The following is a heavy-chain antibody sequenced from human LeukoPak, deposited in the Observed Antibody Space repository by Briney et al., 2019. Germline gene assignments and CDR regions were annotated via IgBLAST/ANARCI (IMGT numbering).Heavy chain of an antibody. V-gene: IGHV3-7*03. D-gene: IGHD3-3*01. Sequence: PGGSLRLSCAVSGFTFSGFWMSWSRQAPGKGLEWVASINSDGSEGYYVDSVKGRFTISRDNAESSLYLQMNSLTVEDTAVYYCAAMEWGGGFDPWGQGTLVTVSS. CDR2: INSDGSEG. CDR3: AAMEWGGGFDP. J-gene: IGHJ5*02. CDR1: GFTFSGFW.